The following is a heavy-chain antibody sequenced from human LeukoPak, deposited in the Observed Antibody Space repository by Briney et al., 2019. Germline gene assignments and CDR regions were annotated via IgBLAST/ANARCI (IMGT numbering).Heavy chain of an antibody. D-gene: IGHD3-10*01. J-gene: IGHJ5*02. Sequence: SETLSLTCTVSGGSISTYYWSWIRQPAGKGLEWIGRIYISGSTNYNPSLKSRVSMSVDTSKNHFSLKLSSVTAADTAVYYCARDSGTTGEVKFDPWGQGTLVTVSS. V-gene: IGHV4-4*07. CDR3: ARDSGTTGEVKFDP. CDR1: GGSISTYY. CDR2: IYISGST.